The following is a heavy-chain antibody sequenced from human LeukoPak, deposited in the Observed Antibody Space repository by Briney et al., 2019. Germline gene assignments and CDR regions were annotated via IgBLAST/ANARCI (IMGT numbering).Heavy chain of an antibody. Sequence: GGSLRLSCAASGFIFSSYTMNWVRQAPGKGLEWVSSISGSGNNIYYADSLKGRYTISRDNAKNSLYLQMNSLRAEDTAVYYCARGYIQAGWSDPWGQGTLVTVSS. CDR3: ARGYIQAGWSDP. V-gene: IGHV3-21*01. J-gene: IGHJ5*02. CDR2: ISGSGNNI. D-gene: IGHD2-2*02. CDR1: GFIFSSYT.